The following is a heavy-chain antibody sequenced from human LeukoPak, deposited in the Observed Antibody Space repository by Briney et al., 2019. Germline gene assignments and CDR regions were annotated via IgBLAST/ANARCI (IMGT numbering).Heavy chain of an antibody. Sequence: PGGPLRLSCAASGFPFSSYEMHWVRQAPGKGLEWVSYISSSGSTIYYADSVKGRFTISRDNAKNSLYLQMNSLRAEDTAVYYCARFASIDYLDYWGQGTLVTVSS. V-gene: IGHV3-48*03. CDR1: GFPFSSYE. D-gene: IGHD5-12*01. J-gene: IGHJ4*02. CDR2: ISSSGSTI. CDR3: ARFASIDYLDY.